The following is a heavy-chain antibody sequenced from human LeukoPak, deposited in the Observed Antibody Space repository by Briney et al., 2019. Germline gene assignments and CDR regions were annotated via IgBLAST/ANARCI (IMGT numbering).Heavy chain of an antibody. D-gene: IGHD2-15*01. CDR1: GYSFTGYW. Sequence: GESLKISCKGSGYSFTGYWIGWVRQKPGKGLEWMAIIYPGDSDAKYSPSFQGQVIISADKSINTAYLQWGSLKASDTAMYYCARIDCSGGSCYGTIYYWGQGTLVIVFS. V-gene: IGHV5-51*01. J-gene: IGHJ4*02. CDR3: ARIDCSGGSCYGTIYY. CDR2: IYPGDSDA.